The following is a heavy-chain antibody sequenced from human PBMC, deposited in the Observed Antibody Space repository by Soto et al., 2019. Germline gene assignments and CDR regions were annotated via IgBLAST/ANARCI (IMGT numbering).Heavy chain of an antibody. V-gene: IGHV1-18*01. CDR2: ISAYNGNT. D-gene: IGHD6-13*01. Sequence: VSVKVSCKASGYTFTSYGISWVRQAPGQGLEWMGWISAYNGNTNYAQKLQGRVTMTTDTSTSTAYMELRSLRSDDTAVYYCARYSSSWYYFDYWGQGTLVTVSS. J-gene: IGHJ4*02. CDR3: ARYSSSWYYFDY. CDR1: GYTFTSYG.